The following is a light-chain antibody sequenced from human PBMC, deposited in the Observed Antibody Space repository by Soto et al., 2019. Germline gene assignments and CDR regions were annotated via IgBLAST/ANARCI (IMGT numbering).Light chain of an antibody. CDR2: SAS. J-gene: IGKJ1*01. CDR1: QALSNY. V-gene: IGKV1-9*01. CDR3: QQYNTYSPT. Sequence: DIQLTQSPSVLSASVGDTVTITCRASQALSNYLAWYQQKPGKAPDLLIYSASTLQSGVPSRFSGSGSETEFSLTIRALQPEDFATYYCQQYNTYSPTFGQGTKVDIK.